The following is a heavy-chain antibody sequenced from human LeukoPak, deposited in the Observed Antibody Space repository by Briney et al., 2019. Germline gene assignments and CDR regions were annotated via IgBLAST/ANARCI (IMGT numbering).Heavy chain of an antibody. D-gene: IGHD6-19*01. Sequence: GGSLRLSCAVSGFTFSSFWMHWVRQVPREGLVWVSRINSDGSSTSYADPVKGRFTISRDNAKNTLYLQMNSLRDEDTAVYYCARESSGWSYTFDYWGQGTLVTVSS. CDR2: INSDGSST. J-gene: IGHJ4*02. CDR3: ARESSGWSYTFDY. V-gene: IGHV3-74*01. CDR1: GFTFSSFW.